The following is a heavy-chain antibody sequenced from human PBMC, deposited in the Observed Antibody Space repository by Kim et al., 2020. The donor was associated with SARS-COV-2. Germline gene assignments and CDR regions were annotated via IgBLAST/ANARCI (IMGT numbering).Heavy chain of an antibody. V-gene: IGHV3-48*04. D-gene: IGHD2-21*02. CDR3: ARAAYCGGDCYIPFDY. CDR1: GFTFSSYS. Sequence: GGSLRLSCAASGFTFSSYSMNWVRQAPGKGLEWVSYISSSSSTIYYADSVKGRFTISRDNAKNSLYLQMNSLRAEDTAVYYCARAAYCGGDCYIPFDYWGQGTLVTVSS. CDR2: ISSSSSTI. J-gene: IGHJ4*02.